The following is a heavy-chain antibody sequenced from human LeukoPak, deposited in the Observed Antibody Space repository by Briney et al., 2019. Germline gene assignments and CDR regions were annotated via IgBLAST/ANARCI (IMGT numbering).Heavy chain of an antibody. Sequence: ASVKVSCKASGYTFTGYYMHWVRQAPGQGLEWMGWINPNSGGTNYAQRFQGRVTMTRDTSISTAYMELSRLRSDDTAVYYCARAGGYCSSTSCYAVYYYYYYYMDVWGKGTTVTVSS. CDR2: INPNSGGT. CDR3: ARAGGYCSSTSCYAVYYYYYYYMDV. D-gene: IGHD2-2*01. V-gene: IGHV1-2*02. J-gene: IGHJ6*03. CDR1: GYTFTGYY.